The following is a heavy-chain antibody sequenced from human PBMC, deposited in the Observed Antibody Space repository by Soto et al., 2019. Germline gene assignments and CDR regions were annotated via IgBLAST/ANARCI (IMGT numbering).Heavy chain of an antibody. CDR2: ISASGDGT. Sequence: EVQLLESGGGLVQPGGSLRLSCAASGFTFSSFAMSWVRQAPGKGLEWVSAISASGDGTYYADSVKGRFTISRDNSKNTLYLQMSSLRAEDTAVYYWAKVDGFLWFELDSWGQGTLVTVSS. CDR3: AKVDGFLWFELDS. CDR1: GFTFSSFA. V-gene: IGHV3-23*01. J-gene: IGHJ4*02. D-gene: IGHD3-10*01.